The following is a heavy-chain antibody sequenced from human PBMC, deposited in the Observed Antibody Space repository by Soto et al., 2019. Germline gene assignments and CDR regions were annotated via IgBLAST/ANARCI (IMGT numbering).Heavy chain of an antibody. D-gene: IGHD2-8*01. CDR2: ISYDGSNK. CDR1: GFTFSSYA. J-gene: IGHJ6*02. Sequence: GGSLRLSCAASGFTFSSYAMHWVRQAPGKGLEWVAVISYDGSNKYYADSVKGPFTISRDNAKNSLYLQMNSLRDEDTAVYYCARVGRGVYGMDVWGQGTSVTVSS. CDR3: ARVGRGVYGMDV. V-gene: IGHV3-30-3*01.